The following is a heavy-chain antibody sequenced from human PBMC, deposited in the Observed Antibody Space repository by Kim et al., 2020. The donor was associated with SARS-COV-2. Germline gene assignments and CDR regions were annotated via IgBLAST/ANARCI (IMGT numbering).Heavy chain of an antibody. CDR1: GFTFSSYA. D-gene: IGHD1-7*01. V-gene: IGHV3-23*01. Sequence: GGSLRLSCAASGFTFSSYALSWVRQAPGKGLEWVSAIGGGGGNTYYADSVKGRFTISRDDSRTMLYLQMNSLRAEDTALYCCAKDQAWNYGPQPGNYYYGMAVWGQGTTVTVSS. J-gene: IGHJ6*02. CDR3: AKDQAWNYGPQPGNYYYGMAV. CDR2: IGGGGGNT.